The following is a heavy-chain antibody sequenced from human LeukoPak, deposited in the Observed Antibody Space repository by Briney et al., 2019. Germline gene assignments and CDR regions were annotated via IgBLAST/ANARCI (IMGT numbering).Heavy chain of an antibody. V-gene: IGHV4-59*01. CDR1: GGSISSYY. J-gene: IGHJ4*02. D-gene: IGHD6-19*01. Sequence: SETLSLTCTVSGGSISSYYWSWIRQPPGKGLEWIGYIYCSGSTNYNPSLKSRVTISVDTSKNQFSLKLSSVTAADTAVYYCARSRRGYSSGWQLDYWGQGTLVTVSS. CDR3: ARSRRGYSSGWQLDY. CDR2: IYCSGST.